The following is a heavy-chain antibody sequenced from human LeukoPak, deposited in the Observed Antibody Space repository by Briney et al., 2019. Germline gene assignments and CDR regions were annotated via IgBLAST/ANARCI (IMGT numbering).Heavy chain of an antibody. CDR1: GFTFSDHA. CDR3: ARGLNGDYY. Sequence: GGSLRLSCTASGFTFSDHAMHWVRQAPGKGLEWVTVISYHARDQFYADSVKGRFTVSRDNSRNILYLQMNSLRAEDTAVYYCARGLNGDYYWGQGTLVTVSS. J-gene: IGHJ4*02. CDR2: ISYHARDQ. V-gene: IGHV3-30*04. D-gene: IGHD2-21*02.